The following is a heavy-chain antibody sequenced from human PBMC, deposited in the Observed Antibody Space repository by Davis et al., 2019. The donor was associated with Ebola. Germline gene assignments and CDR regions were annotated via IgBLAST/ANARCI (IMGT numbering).Heavy chain of an antibody. Sequence: GSLRLSCTVSGYSISSGYYWGWIRQPPGKGLEWIGSIYHSGSTYYNPSLKSRVTISVDTSKNQFSLKLSSVTAADTAVYYCARDRAGGYCSGGSCYIGWFDPWGQGTLVTVSS. CDR2: IYHSGST. CDR1: GYSISSGYY. J-gene: IGHJ5*02. CDR3: ARDRAGGYCSGGSCYIGWFDP. D-gene: IGHD2-15*01. V-gene: IGHV4-38-2*02.